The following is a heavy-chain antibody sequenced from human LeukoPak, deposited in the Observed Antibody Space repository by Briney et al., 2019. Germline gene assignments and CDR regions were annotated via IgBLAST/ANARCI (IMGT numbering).Heavy chain of an antibody. D-gene: IGHD4-17*01. CDR3: AKDTYGDYGWYFDL. V-gene: IGHV3-9*01. J-gene: IGHJ2*01. Sequence: GGSLRLSCAASGFTFDDYAMHWVRQAPGKGLKWVSGISWNSGSIGYADSVKGRFTISRDNAKNSLYLQMNSLRAEDTALYYCAKDTYGDYGWYFDLWGRGTLVTVSS. CDR1: GFTFDDYA. CDR2: ISWNSGSI.